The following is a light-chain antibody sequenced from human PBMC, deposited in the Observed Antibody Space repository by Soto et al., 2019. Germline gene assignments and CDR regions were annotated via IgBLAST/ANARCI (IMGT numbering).Light chain of an antibody. CDR2: GPS. V-gene: IGKV3-20*01. J-gene: IGKJ1*01. Sequence: EIVLTQSPGTLSLSPGERATLSCRASQSVDSTYLAWYQQKPGQAPRLLIYGPSTRATGIPDRFSGNGSGTDFTLTISRLEPEDFAVYYCQQYGSSPWTFGQGTKVDIK. CDR3: QQYGSSPWT. CDR1: QSVDSTY.